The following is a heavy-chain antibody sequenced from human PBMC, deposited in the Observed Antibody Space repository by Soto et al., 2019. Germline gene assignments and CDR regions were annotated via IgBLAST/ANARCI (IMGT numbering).Heavy chain of an antibody. CDR3: ARGGGDSSQRPQYYYYYYGMDV. CDR1: GGSFSGYY. J-gene: IGHJ6*02. Sequence: QVQLQQWGAGLLKPSETLSLTCAVYGGSFSGYYWSWIRQPPGKGLEWIGEINHSGSTNYNPSLKSRVTLSVDTAKNQFSLKLSSGTAADTAVYYCARGGGDSSQRPQYYYYYYGMDVWGQGTTVTVSS. V-gene: IGHV4-34*01. D-gene: IGHD6-13*01. CDR2: INHSGST.